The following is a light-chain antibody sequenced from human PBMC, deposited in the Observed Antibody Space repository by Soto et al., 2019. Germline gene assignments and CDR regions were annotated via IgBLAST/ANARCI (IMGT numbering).Light chain of an antibody. CDR1: DSNVGNNY. V-gene: IGLV1-51*01. CDR2: DTS. J-gene: IGLJ3*02. CDR3: GTWDTALRAGK. Sequence: QSVLTQPPSVSAATGQRVIISCSGSDSNVGNNYVSWYQQFPGAPPKLLIYDTSKRPSWISDRFSASKSGTSATLIISSLQTGDEAHYYCGTWDTALRAGKFGGGTKLPVL.